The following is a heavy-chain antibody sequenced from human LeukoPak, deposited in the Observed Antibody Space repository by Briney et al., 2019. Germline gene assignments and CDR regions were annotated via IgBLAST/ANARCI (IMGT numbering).Heavy chain of an antibody. Sequence: SETLSLTCGVSGGSISKTNWWTWVRQPPGKGLEWIGEVNLQGRTNYNPSLRGRVAISVDHSANHISLKLTSVTAADTAVYYCGREGGPYCPLDYSGQGTLVTVAS. CDR1: GGSISKTNW. D-gene: IGHD2-21*02. CDR2: VNLQGRT. V-gene: IGHV4-4*02. CDR3: GREGGPYCPLDY. J-gene: IGHJ4*02.